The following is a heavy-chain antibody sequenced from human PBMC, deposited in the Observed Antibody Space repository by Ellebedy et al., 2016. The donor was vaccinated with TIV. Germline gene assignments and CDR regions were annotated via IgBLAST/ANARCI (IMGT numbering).Heavy chain of an antibody. J-gene: IGHJ4*02. CDR1: GFTFSTYN. D-gene: IGHD1-1*01. CDR2: ISNTGKTI. Sequence: PGGSLRLSCVASGFTFSTYNMNWVRQTPGKGLEWISYISNTGKTIYYADSVKGRFSTSRDNAKNLLFLQMNSLGDEDTAVYYCARENWQRVLAIDYWGQGALVTVSS. CDR3: ARENWQRVLAIDY. V-gene: IGHV3-48*02.